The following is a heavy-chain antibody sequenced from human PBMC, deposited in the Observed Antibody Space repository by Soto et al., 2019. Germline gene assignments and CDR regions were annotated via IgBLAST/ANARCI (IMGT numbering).Heavy chain of an antibody. CDR2: IIGSGGST. V-gene: IGHV3-23*01. CDR1: GXTVSSYA. Sequence: GSLRLACAASGXTVSSYAMSWVRQAPGKGLEWVSSIIGSGGSTYYADSVKGRFTISIDNSKNTMYLQMNSLRDEDTAVYYFARDIVVVPAAPGETFDYWGQGTLGTVSS. CDR3: ARDIVVVPAAPGETFDY. D-gene: IGHD2-2*01. J-gene: IGHJ4*02.